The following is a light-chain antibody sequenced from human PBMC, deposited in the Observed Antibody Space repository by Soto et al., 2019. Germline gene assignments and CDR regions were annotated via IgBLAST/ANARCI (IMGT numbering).Light chain of an antibody. CDR1: QSVSSN. CDR2: GAS. CDR3: QQSTNWPWT. Sequence: PGERATHSCKASQSVSSNLAWYQQKPGQAPRLLIYGASTRATGIPARFRGSGSGTEFTLTISSLQSEDFAVYYCQQSTNWPWTFGQGTNVDVK. J-gene: IGKJ1*01. V-gene: IGKV3-15*01.